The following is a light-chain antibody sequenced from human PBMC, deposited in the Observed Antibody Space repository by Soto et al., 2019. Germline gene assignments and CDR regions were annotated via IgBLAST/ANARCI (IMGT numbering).Light chain of an antibody. Sequence: EVVMTQSPVTLSVSPGDRATLSCRASQSVDTNVAWYQQKPGQAPRLLVHGASMRAAGVPARFTGCGSGTDFTLISSGLQSDDFAGSYCQQYYNWPPYTFGQGTKLQIE. CDR3: QQYYNWPPYT. CDR2: GAS. CDR1: QSVDTN. J-gene: IGKJ2*01. V-gene: IGKV3-15*01.